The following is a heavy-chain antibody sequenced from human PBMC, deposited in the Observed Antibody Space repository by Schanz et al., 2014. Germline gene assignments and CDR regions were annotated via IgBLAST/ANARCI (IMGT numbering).Heavy chain of an antibody. V-gene: IGHV3-NL1*01. CDR3: AREEGYGYGPGAFDI. D-gene: IGHD5-18*01. J-gene: IGHJ3*02. CDR1: GFTFRDFG. Sequence: QVQLLESGGGVVQPGGSLRLSCAASGFTFRDFGLHWVRQAPGKGLEWVSYINGGGETTYYADSVRGRFTISRDNSKNTLSLQMNSLRAEDTAVYYCAREEGYGYGPGAFDIWGQGTMVTVSS. CDR2: INGGGETT.